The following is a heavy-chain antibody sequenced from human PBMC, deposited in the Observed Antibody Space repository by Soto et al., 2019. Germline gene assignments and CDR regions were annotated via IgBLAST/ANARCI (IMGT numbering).Heavy chain of an antibody. CDR2: ISYDGSNK. CDR3: AKRPVAGTRWVDY. V-gene: IGHV3-30*18. J-gene: IGHJ4*02. Sequence: QVQLVESGGGVVQPGRSLRLSCAASGFTFSSYGMHWVRQAPGKGLEWVAVISYDGSNKYYADSVKGRFTISRDNSKNTLYLQMNSLRAEDTAVYYCAKRPVAGTRWVDYWGQGTLVTVSS. D-gene: IGHD6-19*01. CDR1: GFTFSSYG.